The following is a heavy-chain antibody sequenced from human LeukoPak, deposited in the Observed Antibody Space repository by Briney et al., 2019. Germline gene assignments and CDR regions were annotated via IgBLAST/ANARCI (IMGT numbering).Heavy chain of an antibody. V-gene: IGHV3-64*01. CDR1: GFTFSSYA. CDR3: ARDGTVYYDFWSGPKGWFDP. Sequence: GGSLRLSCAASGFTFSSYAMHWVRQAPGKGLEYVSAISSNGGSTYYANSVKGRFTISRDNSKNTLYLQMGSLRAEDMGVYYCARDGTVYYDFWSGPKGWFDPWGQGTLVTVSS. D-gene: IGHD3-3*01. CDR2: ISSNGGST. J-gene: IGHJ5*02.